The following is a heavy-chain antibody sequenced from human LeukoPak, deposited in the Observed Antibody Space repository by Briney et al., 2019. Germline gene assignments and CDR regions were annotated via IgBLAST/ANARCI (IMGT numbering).Heavy chain of an antibody. Sequence: SETLSLTCTVSGGSISSYYWSWIRQPPGKGLEWIGYIYYSGSTNYNPSLTSRVTISVDTSKNQFSLKLSSVTAADTAVYYCARTNYRAPLDYWGQGTLVTVSS. CDR1: GGSISSYY. CDR3: ARTNYRAPLDY. CDR2: IYYSGST. J-gene: IGHJ4*02. D-gene: IGHD5-24*01. V-gene: IGHV4-59*08.